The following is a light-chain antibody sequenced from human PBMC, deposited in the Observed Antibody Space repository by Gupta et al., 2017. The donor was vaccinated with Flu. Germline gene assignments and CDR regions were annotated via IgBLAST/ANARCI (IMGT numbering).Light chain of an antibody. CDR1: SSDVGGYNY. Sequence: QSALPQPASVSGSPGQSITISCTGTSSDVGGYNYVSWYQQYPGKAPKLMIYEVSNRPSGVSNRFSGSKSSNTASLTIAVQQAEDEDYYYCSSDTSSSTLVFGGGTKLTVL. V-gene: IGLV2-14*01. CDR2: EVS. CDR3: SSDTSSSTLV. J-gene: IGLJ2*01.